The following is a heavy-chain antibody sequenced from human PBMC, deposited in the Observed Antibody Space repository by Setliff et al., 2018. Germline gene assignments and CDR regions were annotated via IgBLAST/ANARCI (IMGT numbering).Heavy chain of an antibody. V-gene: IGHV3-30*02. CDR1: GFVFSSYG. J-gene: IGHJ5*02. D-gene: IGHD3-10*01. CDR2: IHYEGGTA. CDR3: AKVKKQLIRGSGLDL. Sequence: GESLKISCGASGFVFSSYGLHWVRQAPGKGLEWVAYIHYEGGTAHYADSVKGRFTISRDNSKNTLYLQMDSLRPEDTAVYYCAKVKKQLIRGSGLDLWGQGTLVTVSS.